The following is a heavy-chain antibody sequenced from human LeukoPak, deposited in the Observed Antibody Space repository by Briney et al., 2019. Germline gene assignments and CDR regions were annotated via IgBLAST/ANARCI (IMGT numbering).Heavy chain of an antibody. CDR1: GYTFTKYW. CDR3: AIHEFGWPVDD. J-gene: IGHJ4*02. V-gene: IGHV5-51*01. CDR2: IYPGDSET. D-gene: IGHD3-10*01. Sequence: GESLKISCKGSGYTFTKYWIGWVRQMPGKGLEWMGIIYPGDSETRYSPSFQGQVTISADKSISTAYLQRSSLEASDTAMYFCAIHEFGWPVDDWGQGTPVPVS.